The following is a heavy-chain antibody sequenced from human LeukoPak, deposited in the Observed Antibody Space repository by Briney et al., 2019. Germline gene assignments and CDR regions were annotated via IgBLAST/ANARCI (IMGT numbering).Heavy chain of an antibody. D-gene: IGHD3-10*01. V-gene: IGHV4-34*01. CDR3: ARLTAGITMVRGGHYYYYMDV. CDR1: GGSFSGYY. CDR2: INHSGST. J-gene: IGHJ6*03. Sequence: SETLSLTCAVYGGSFSGYYWSWIRQPPGKGLEWIGEINHSGSTNYNPSLKSRVTISVDTSKNQFSLKLSSVTAADTAVYYCARLTAGITMVRGGHYYYYMDVWGKGTTVTISS.